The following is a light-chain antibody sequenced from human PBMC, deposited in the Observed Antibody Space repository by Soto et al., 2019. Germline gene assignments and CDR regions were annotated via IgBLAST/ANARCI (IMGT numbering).Light chain of an antibody. V-gene: IGKV1-27*01. J-gene: IGKJ4*01. CDR3: QKYNGAPLT. Sequence: DIQMTQSPSSLSASVGDRVTITCRARQGISNSLAWYQQKPGNVPKLLIYAASTLQSGVPSRFSGSGSGTDFTLTISSLQPEDVATYYCQKYNGAPLTFGGGTTVEIK. CDR1: QGISNS. CDR2: AAS.